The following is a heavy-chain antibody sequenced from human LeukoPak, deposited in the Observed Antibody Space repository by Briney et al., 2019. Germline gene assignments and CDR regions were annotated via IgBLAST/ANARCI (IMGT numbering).Heavy chain of an antibody. D-gene: IGHD3-10*01. J-gene: IGHJ6*04. CDR3: AREGYYYGSGSYWSYYYYGMDV. CDR1: GYTFTSYG. Sequence: ASAKVSCKASGYTFTSYGISWVRQAPGQGLEWMGWISAYNGNTNYAQKLQGRVTMTTDTSTSTAYMELRSLRSDDTAVYYCAREGYYYGSGSYWSYYYYGMDVWGKGTTVTVSS. V-gene: IGHV1-18*04. CDR2: ISAYNGNT.